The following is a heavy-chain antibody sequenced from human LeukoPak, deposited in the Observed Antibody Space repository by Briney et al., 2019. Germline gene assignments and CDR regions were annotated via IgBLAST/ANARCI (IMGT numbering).Heavy chain of an antibody. Sequence: SETLSLTCAVYGGSFSGYYWSWIRQPPGKGLEWIGEINHSGSTNYNPSLKSRVTISVDTSKNKFSLKLSSVTAADTAVYYCARSSVLRFLEWLSPHNWFDPWGQGTLVTVSS. V-gene: IGHV4-34*01. CDR3: ARSSVLRFLEWLSPHNWFDP. D-gene: IGHD3-3*01. J-gene: IGHJ5*02. CDR1: GGSFSGYY. CDR2: INHSGST.